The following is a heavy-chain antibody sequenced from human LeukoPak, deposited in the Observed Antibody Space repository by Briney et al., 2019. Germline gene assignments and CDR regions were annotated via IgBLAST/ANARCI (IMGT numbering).Heavy chain of an antibody. CDR1: GFTFSSYG. V-gene: IGHV3-30*18. J-gene: IGHJ4*02. CDR2: ISYDGSNK. CDR3: AKDQSTYYYDSSGYYYRPDPFDY. D-gene: IGHD3-22*01. Sequence: GGSLRLSCAASGFTFSSYGMHWVRQAPGKGLEWVAVISYDGSNKYYADSVKGRFTISRDNSKNTLYLQMNSLRAEDTAVYYCAKDQSTYYYDSSGYYYRPDPFDYWGQGTLVTVSS.